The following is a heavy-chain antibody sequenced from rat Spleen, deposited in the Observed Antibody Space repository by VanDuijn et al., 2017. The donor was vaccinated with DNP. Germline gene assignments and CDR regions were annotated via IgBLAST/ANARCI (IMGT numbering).Heavy chain of an antibody. V-gene: IGHV2S1*01. CDR1: GFSLTIYH. CDR3: SRDRNGYFDY. J-gene: IGHJ2*01. D-gene: IGHD4-1*01. CDR2: IQSGGTT. Sequence: QVQLKESGPGLVQTSQTLSLTCTVSGFSLTIYHVSWVRQSPGKGLEWMGRIQSGGTTHFNSALKSRLSISRDTAKSQVFLKMNSLQTEDTTIYYCSRDRNGYFDYWGQGVMVTVSS.